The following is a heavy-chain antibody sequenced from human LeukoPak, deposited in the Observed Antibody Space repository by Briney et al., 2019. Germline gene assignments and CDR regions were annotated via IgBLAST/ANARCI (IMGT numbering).Heavy chain of an antibody. CDR1: GFTFSSYA. CDR2: ISGSGGST. J-gene: IGHJ4*02. D-gene: IGHD1-26*01. V-gene: IGHV3-23*01. CDR3: AGRSYYDLDYFDY. Sequence: PGGSLRLSCAASGFTFSSYAMSCVRQAPGKGLEWVSAISGSGGSTYYADSVKGRFTISRDNAKNSLYLQMNSLRAEDTAVYYCAGRSYYDLDYFDYWGQGTLVTVSS.